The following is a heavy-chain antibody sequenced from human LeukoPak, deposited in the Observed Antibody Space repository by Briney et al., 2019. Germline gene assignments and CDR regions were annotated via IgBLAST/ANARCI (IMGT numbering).Heavy chain of an antibody. J-gene: IGHJ6*03. CDR2: IIPIFGTA. CDR3: ARAPYYYYMDV. CDR1: GGTFSNYA. V-gene: IGHV1-69*06. Sequence: SVKVSCKASGGTFSNYAISWVRQAPGQGLEWMGGIIPIFGTANYAQKFRGRVTITADKSTRTAYMELSSLRSEDTAVYYCARAPYYYYMDVWGKGTTVTISS.